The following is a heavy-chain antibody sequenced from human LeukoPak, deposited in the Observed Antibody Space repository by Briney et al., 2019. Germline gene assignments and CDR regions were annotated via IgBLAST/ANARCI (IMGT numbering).Heavy chain of an antibody. J-gene: IGHJ4*02. CDR2: IYSGGDT. Sequence: GGSLRLSCAASGFAVSSNYMSWVRQAPGKGLEWVSVIYSGGDTYYADSVKGRFSISRDNSKNTLYLQMNSLRAEDTAVYYCARAYCSGGSCYFDYWGQGALVTVSS. CDR3: ARAYCSGGSCYFDY. CDR1: GFAVSSNY. V-gene: IGHV3-53*01. D-gene: IGHD2-15*01.